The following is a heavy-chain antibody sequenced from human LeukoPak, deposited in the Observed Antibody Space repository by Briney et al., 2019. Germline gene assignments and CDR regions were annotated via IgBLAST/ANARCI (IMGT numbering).Heavy chain of an antibody. Sequence: GSLRLSCAASGFTFSSFAMTWIRQPPGKGLEWIGNIYYSGSTNYNPSLKSRVTISVDTSKNQFSLKLSSVTAADTAVYYCAGDTYGFDYWGQGTLVTVSS. D-gene: IGHD3-10*01. CDR2: IYYSGST. V-gene: IGHV4-59*01. J-gene: IGHJ4*02. CDR3: AGDTYGFDY. CDR1: GFTFSSFA.